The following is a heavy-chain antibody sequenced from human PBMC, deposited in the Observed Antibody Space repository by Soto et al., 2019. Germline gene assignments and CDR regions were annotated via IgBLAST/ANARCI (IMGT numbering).Heavy chain of an antibody. J-gene: IGHJ4*02. V-gene: IGHV3-23*01. Sequence: PGGSLRLSCAASGFTFSSYAMSWVRQAPGKGLEWVSAISGSGGSTYYADSVKGRFTISRDNSKNTLYLQMNSLRAEDTAVYYCARDRLRGYDSSGFYSWGQGTMVTVSS. CDR1: GFTFSSYA. D-gene: IGHD3-22*01. CDR2: ISGSGGST. CDR3: ARDRLRGYDSSGFYS.